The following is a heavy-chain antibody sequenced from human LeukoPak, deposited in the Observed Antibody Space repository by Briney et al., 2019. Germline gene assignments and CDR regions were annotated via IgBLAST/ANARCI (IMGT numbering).Heavy chain of an antibody. CDR3: ARGEQLVRLNYHYYYMDV. CDR1: GYTFTGYY. CDR2: INPNSGGT. Sequence: ASVKVSCKASGYTFTGYYMHWVRQAPGQGLEWMGWINPNSGGTNYAQKFQGRVTMTRDTSISTAYMELSRLRSDDTAVYYCARGEQLVRLNYHYYYMDVWGKGTTVTVSS. D-gene: IGHD6-6*01. V-gene: IGHV1-2*02. J-gene: IGHJ6*03.